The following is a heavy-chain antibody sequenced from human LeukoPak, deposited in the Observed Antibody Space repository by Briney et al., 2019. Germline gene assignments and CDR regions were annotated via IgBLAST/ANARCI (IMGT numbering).Heavy chain of an antibody. CDR2: IYSGGTT. CDR1: GFTVSSNY. CDR3: ATAPPVPYYFDY. V-gene: IGHV3-53*01. J-gene: IGHJ4*02. D-gene: IGHD1-1*01. Sequence: PGGSLRLSCAASGFTVSSNYMSWVRQAPGKGLEWVSVIYSGGTTYYADSVKGRFTISRDNSKNTLYLQMNNLRAEDTAVYYCATAPPVPYYFDYWGQGTLVTVSS.